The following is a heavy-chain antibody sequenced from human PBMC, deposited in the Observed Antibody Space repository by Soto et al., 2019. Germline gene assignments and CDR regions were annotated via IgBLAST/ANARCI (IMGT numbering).Heavy chain of an antibody. V-gene: IGHV1-69*01. Sequence: QVQLVQSGAEVKKPGSSVKVSCKASGGTFSSYAISWVRQAPGQGLEWMGGIIPIFGTANYAQKFQSRVTITADESTSTAYMGLSSLRSEDTAVYSCARDGGYYDSSGYFVYYRGQGTLVTVSS. CDR2: IIPIFGTA. J-gene: IGHJ4*02. CDR1: GGTFSSYA. CDR3: ARDGGYYDSSGYFVYY. D-gene: IGHD3-22*01.